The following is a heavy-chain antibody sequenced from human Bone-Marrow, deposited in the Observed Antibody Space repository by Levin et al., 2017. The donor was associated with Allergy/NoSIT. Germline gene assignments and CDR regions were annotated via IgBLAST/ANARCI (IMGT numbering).Heavy chain of an antibody. J-gene: IGHJ2*01. CDR1: GFTFSSYA. CDR2: ISGSGGST. Sequence: GESLKISCAASGFTFSSYAMSWVRQAPGKGLEWVSAISGSGGSTYYADSVKGRFTISRDNSKNTLYLQMNSLRAEDTAVYYCAKDLWDYGDYRSYWYFDLWGRGTLVTVSS. CDR3: AKDLWDYGDYRSYWYFDL. D-gene: IGHD4-17*01. V-gene: IGHV3-23*01.